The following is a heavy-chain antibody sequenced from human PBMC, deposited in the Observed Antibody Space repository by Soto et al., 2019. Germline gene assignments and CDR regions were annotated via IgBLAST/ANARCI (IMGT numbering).Heavy chain of an antibody. CDR3: ARVMSGYAYGYYDF. CDR2: IFYDGST. CDR1: GGSISRYY. Sequence: KTSETLSLTCTVSGGSISRYYWTWIRQPPGKGLEWIGYIFYDGSTNYTPSLRSRVSISVDTSKNQFSLELNSVTSADTAVYYCARVMSGYAYGYYDFWGQGALVTVSS. V-gene: IGHV4-59*01. D-gene: IGHD3-16*01. J-gene: IGHJ4*02.